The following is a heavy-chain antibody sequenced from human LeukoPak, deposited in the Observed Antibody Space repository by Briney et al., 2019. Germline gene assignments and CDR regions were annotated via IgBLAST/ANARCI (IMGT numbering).Heavy chain of an antibody. CDR2: ISYDGSNK. CDR3: ARDSDPYSSGWYGGWFDP. V-gene: IGHV3-30*04. Sequence: GGSLRLSCAASGFTFSSYAMHWVRQAPGKGLEWVAVISYDGSNKYYADSVKGRFTISRDNSKNTLYLQMNSLRAEDTAVYYCARDSDPYSSGWYGGWFDPWGQGTLVTVSS. J-gene: IGHJ5*02. D-gene: IGHD6-19*01. CDR1: GFTFSSYA.